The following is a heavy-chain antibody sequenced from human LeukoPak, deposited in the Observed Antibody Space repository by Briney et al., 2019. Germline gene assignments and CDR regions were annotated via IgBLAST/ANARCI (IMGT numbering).Heavy chain of an antibody. CDR1: GGSFSGYY. V-gene: IGHV4-34*01. D-gene: IGHD3/OR15-3a*01. CDR2: INHSGST. CDR3: ARGGDEGTGGRKDVYFDY. J-gene: IGHJ4*02. Sequence: SETLSLTCAVYGGSFSGYYWSWIRQPPGKGLEWIGEINHSGSTNYNPSLKSRVTISVDTSKNQFSLKLSSVTAADTAVYYCARGGDEGTGGRKDVYFDYWGQGTLVTVSS.